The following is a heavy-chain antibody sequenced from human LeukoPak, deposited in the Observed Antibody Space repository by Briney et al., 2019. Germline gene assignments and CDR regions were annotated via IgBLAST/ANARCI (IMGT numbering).Heavy chain of an antibody. Sequence: GGSLRLSCAASGFTFSSYSMNWVRQAPGKGLEWVSSISSSSSYIYYADSVKGRFTISRDNAKNSLYLQMNSLRAEDTAVYYCARGGVVVPAAMITYYYYYYMDVWGKGTTVTVSS. D-gene: IGHD2-2*01. CDR3: ARGGVVVPAAMITYYYYYYMDV. V-gene: IGHV3-21*01. CDR1: GFTFSSYS. CDR2: ISSSSSYI. J-gene: IGHJ6*03.